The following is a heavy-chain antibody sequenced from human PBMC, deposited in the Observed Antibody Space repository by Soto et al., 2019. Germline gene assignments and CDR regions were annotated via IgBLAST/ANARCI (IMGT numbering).Heavy chain of an antibody. CDR1: GGSISSYY. CDR3: AREDSSGSIFDY. V-gene: IGHV4-59*01. D-gene: IGHD6-19*01. J-gene: IGHJ4*02. Sequence: SETLSLTCPVSGGSISSYYWSWIRQPPGKGLEWIGYIYYSGSTNYNPSLKSRVTISVDTSKNQFSLKLSSVTAADTAVYYCAREDSSGSIFDYWGQGTLVTV. CDR2: IYYSGST.